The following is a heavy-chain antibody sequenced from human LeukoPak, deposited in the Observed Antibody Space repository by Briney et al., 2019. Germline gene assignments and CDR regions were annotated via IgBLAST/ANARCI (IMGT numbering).Heavy chain of an antibody. J-gene: IGHJ4*02. D-gene: IGHD3-22*01. CDR3: ARGDVDYYDSSGYLALIDY. CDR2: ISYDGSNK. CDR1: GFTFSSYA. V-gene: IGHV3-30-3*01. Sequence: GGSLRFSCAASGFTFSSYAMHWVRQAPGKGLEWVAVISYDGSNKYYADSVKGRFTISRDNSKNTLYLQMNSLRAEDTAVYYCARGDVDYYDSSGYLALIDYWGQGTLVTVSS.